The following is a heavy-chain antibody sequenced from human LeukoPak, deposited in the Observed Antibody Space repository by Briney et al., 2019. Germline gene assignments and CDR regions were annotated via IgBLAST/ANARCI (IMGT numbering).Heavy chain of an antibody. Sequence: ASVKVSCKASGYTFTSNYIHWVRQAPGQGLEWMGMIYPRDGSTSYAQKFQGRVTVTRDTSTSTVYMELSSLRSEDTAVYYCARDPGMKEWLVNSFDYWGQGTLVTVSS. CDR2: IYPRDGST. CDR1: GYTFTSNY. CDR3: ARDPGMKEWLVNSFDY. D-gene: IGHD6-19*01. V-gene: IGHV1-46*01. J-gene: IGHJ4*02.